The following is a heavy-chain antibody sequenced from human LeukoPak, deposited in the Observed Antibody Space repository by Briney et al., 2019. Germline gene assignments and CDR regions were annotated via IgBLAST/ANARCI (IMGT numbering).Heavy chain of an antibody. CDR2: ISSNGGST. D-gene: IGHD6-6*01. V-gene: IGHV3-64*01. CDR3: ARVVSSSGFDYGMNV. Sequence: GGSLRLSCAASGFTFSSYAMHWVRQAPGKGLEYVSAISSNGGSTYYANSVKGRFTISRDNSKNTLYLQMGSLRAEDMAVYYCARVVSSSGFDYGMNVWGQGITVTVS. CDR1: GFTFSSYA. J-gene: IGHJ6*02.